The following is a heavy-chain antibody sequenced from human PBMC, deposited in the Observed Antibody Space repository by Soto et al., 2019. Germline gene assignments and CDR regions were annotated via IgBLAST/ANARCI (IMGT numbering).Heavy chain of an antibody. CDR2: IWYDGSNK. CDR1: GFTFSSYG. D-gene: IGHD1-7*01. J-gene: IGHJ4*02. CDR3: ARDPGAGTNRFSFDY. V-gene: IGHV3-33*01. Sequence: PGGSLRLSCAASGFTFSSYGMHWVRQAPGKGLEWVAVIWYDGSNKYYADSVKGRFTISRDNSKNTLYLQMNSLRAEDTAVYYCARDPGAGTNRFSFDYWGQGTLVTVSS.